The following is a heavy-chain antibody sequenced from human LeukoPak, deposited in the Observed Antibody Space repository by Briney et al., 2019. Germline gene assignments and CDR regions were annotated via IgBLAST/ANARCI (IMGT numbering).Heavy chain of an antibody. V-gene: IGHV4-39*07. D-gene: IGHD6-13*01. Sequence: SETLSLTCNVSGGSISSISYYWGWIRQTPGKGLEWVGSIYHSGNTYYNPSLRSRGTISVDTSKNQFSLKLSSVTAADRAVYYCASVRVGSSRWSYWGQGALVTVSS. CDR1: GGSISSISYY. CDR2: IYHSGNT. CDR3: ASVRVGSSRWSY. J-gene: IGHJ4*02.